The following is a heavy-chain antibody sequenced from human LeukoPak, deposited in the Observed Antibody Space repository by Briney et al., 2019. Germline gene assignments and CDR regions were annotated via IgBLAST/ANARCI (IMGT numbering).Heavy chain of an antibody. D-gene: IGHD3-3*01. CDR1: GYTFTSYD. CDR2: IIPIFGTA. J-gene: IGHJ4*02. V-gene: IGHV1-69*13. Sequence: SVKVSCKASGYTFTSYDINWVRQATGQGLEWMGGIIPIFGTANYAQKFQGRVTITADESTSTAYMELSSLRSEDTAVYYCARTNYDFWSGYLMYWGQGTLVTVSS. CDR3: ARTNYDFWSGYLMY.